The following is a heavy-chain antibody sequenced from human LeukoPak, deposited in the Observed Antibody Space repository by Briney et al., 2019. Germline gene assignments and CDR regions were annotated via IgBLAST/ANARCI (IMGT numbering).Heavy chain of an antibody. CDR2: ISYDGSNK. D-gene: IGHD5-24*01. Sequence: HPGGSLRLSCAASGFTFSSYAMHWVRQAPGKGLEWVAVISYDGSNKYYADSVKGRFTISRDNSKNTLYLQMNSLRAEDTAVYYCARAMANHYWGQGTLVTVSS. CDR1: GFTFSSYA. CDR3: ARAMANHY. J-gene: IGHJ4*02. V-gene: IGHV3-30*04.